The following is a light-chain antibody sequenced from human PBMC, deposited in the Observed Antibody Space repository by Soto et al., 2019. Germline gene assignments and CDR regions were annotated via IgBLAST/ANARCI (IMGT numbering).Light chain of an antibody. CDR2: DAP. Sequence: EIVLTQSPATLSLSPGERATLSCRASQSVSRYLAWYHQKPGQAPRLLSYDAPNRATGIPARFSGSGSGTAVTLSISSLEPAVLAVYYCQQRSNWPPYTIGQRTKLEIK. V-gene: IGKV3-11*01. J-gene: IGKJ2*01. CDR3: QQRSNWPPYT. CDR1: QSVSRY.